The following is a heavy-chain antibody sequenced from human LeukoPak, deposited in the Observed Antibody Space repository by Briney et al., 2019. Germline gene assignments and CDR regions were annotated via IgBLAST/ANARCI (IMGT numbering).Heavy chain of an antibody. V-gene: IGHV5-10-1*01. CDR2: IDPSDSYT. D-gene: IGHD3-9*01. CDR3: ARLRYDILTGYQKDY. CDR1: GSTFTSYW. Sequence: GAPLRISCQGSGSTFTSYWISWVRQMPGKGLEWMGRIDPSDSYTNYSPSFQGHVTISADKSISTAYLQWSSLKASDTAMYYCARLRYDILTGYQKDYWGQGTLVTVSS. J-gene: IGHJ4*02.